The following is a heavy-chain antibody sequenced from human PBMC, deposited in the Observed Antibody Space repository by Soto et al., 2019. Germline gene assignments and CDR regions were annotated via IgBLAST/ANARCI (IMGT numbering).Heavy chain of an antibody. CDR2: SSFDENYK. J-gene: IGHJ4*02. CDR3: ARESQAREILRRGLDY. V-gene: IGHV3-30*04. Sequence: GGSLRLSCAASGFTFSIYSMHWVRQAPGKGLEWVAVSSFDENYKFYADSVKGRFTVSRDNSKNTLYLQMNSLRSEDTAVFYCARESQAREILRRGLDYWGQGTLVTVSS. CDR1: GFTFSIYS. D-gene: IGHD1-26*01.